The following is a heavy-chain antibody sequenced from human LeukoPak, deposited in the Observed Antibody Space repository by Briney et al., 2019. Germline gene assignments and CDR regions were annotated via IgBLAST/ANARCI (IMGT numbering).Heavy chain of an antibody. D-gene: IGHD2-2*01. CDR1: GGSISGSSYY. V-gene: IGHV4-39*01. CDR2: IYYSGST. Sequence: SETLSLTCTVSGGSISGSSYYWGWIRQPPGKGLEWIGSIYYSGSTYYNPSLKSRVTISVDTSKNQFSLKLSSVTAADTAVYYCARLGYCSSTSCHLVHDYWGQGTLVTVSS. J-gene: IGHJ4*02. CDR3: ARLGYCSSTSCHLVHDY.